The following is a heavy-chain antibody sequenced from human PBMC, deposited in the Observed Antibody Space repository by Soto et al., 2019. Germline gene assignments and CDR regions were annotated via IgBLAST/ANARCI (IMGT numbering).Heavy chain of an antibody. D-gene: IGHD7-27*01. J-gene: IGHJ4*02. CDR1: GGSISNHY. CDR3: TRANWYSEY. Sequence: SETLSLTCTVSGGSISNHYWSWIRQPPGKGLEWIGYTYYNGNTNYNPPLKSRVTMSVDTSKNQISLKLSSVTAADTAVYYCTRANWYSEYWGQGTLVTVSS. V-gene: IGHV4-59*11. CDR2: TYYNGNT.